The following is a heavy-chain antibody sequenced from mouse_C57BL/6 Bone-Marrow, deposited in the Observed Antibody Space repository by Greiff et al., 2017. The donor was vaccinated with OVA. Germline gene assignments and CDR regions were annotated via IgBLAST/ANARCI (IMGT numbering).Heavy chain of an antibody. J-gene: IGHJ1*03. V-gene: IGHV1-4*01. CDR2: INPSSGYT. CDR1: GYTFTSYT. CDR3: ASLWYFDV. Sequence: VMLVESGAELARPGASVQMSCKASGYTFTSYTMHWVKQRPGQGLEWIGYINPSSGYTKYNQKFKDKATLTADKSSSTAYMQLSSLTSEDSAVYYCASLWYFDVWGTGTTVTVSS.